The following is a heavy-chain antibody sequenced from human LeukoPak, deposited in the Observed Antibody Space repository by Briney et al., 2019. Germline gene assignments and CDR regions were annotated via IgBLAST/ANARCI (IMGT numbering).Heavy chain of an antibody. J-gene: IGHJ4*02. D-gene: IGHD3-3*01. CDR2: MSYDESFY. Sequence: GGSLRLSCAASGFNFRDYGIHWVRQAAGKGLEWVAAMSYDESFYYYGESEKGRFIISRDNPMNTVYLKMNTLRAADPSFYFCAKERQRGNIYGGVPFDYWGQGIRATGSS. CDR1: GFNFRDYG. CDR3: AKERQRGNIYGGVPFDY. V-gene: IGHV3-30*18.